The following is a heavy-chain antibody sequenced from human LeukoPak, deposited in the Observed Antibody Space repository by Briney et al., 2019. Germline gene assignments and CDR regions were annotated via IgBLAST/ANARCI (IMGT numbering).Heavy chain of an antibody. CDR3: ARVETSYYGSGTYEDWFDP. Sequence: PSETLSLTCTVSGDSIRSGDYYWSWIRQPPGKGLEWIGYIYYSVTTYYNPSLKCRVTIEVDTSKNQFSLRLSSVTAADTAVYYCARVETSYYGSGTYEDWFDPWGQGTLVIVSS. CDR1: GDSIRSGDYY. D-gene: IGHD3-10*01. CDR2: IYYSVTT. V-gene: IGHV4-30-4*01. J-gene: IGHJ5*02.